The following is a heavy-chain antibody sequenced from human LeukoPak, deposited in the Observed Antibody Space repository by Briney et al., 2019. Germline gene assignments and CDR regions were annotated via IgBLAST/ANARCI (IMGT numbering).Heavy chain of an antibody. CDR2: ISSSSTI. CDR1: GFSFSSYG. V-gene: IGHV3-48*01. CDR3: AKDNAWYDYYYYMDV. Sequence: GGSLRLSCAASGFSFSSYGMSWVRQAPGKGLEWVSYISSSSTIYYADSVKGRFTISRDNAKNSLYLQMNSLRAEDTAVYYCAKDNAWYDYYYYMDVWGKGTTVTISS. D-gene: IGHD2-2*01. J-gene: IGHJ6*03.